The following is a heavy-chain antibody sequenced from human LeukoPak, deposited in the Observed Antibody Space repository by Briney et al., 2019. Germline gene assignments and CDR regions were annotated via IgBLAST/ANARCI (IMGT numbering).Heavy chain of an antibody. J-gene: IGHJ5*02. V-gene: IGHV4-31*03. CDR2: IYYSGST. Sequence: SQTLSLTCTVSGGSISSGGYYWSWIRQHPGKGLEWIGYIYYSGSTYYNPSLKSRVTISVDTSKNQFSLKLSSVTAADTAVYYCARDCGDYTGSNWFDPWGQGTLVTVSS. D-gene: IGHD4-17*01. CDR3: ARDCGDYTGSNWFDP. CDR1: GGSISSGGYY.